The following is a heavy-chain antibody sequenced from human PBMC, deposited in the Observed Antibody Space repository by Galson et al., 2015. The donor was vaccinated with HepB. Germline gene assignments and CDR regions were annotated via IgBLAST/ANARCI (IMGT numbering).Heavy chain of an antibody. J-gene: IGHJ6*02. D-gene: IGHD6-19*01. CDR3: GRSNGWAQDYHGMDV. Sequence: LSLTCIVSGASISSHYWSWIRQLPGRGLEWIGNIYHSGSTKYNPSLRSRVTISLDTSKNQFLLRLTSVTAADTAVYYCGRSNGWAQDYHGMDVWGQGTTVFVSS. CDR2: IYHSGST. CDR1: GASISSHY. V-gene: IGHV4-59*11.